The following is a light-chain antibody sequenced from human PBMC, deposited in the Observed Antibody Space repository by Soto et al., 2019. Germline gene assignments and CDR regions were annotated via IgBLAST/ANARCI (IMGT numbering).Light chain of an antibody. CDR1: QSISSW. CDR3: QQYNSYPLT. CDR2: KAS. J-gene: IGKJ4*01. V-gene: IGKV1-5*03. Sequence: DIQMTQSPYTLSASVGERVTITCWASQSISSWLAWYQQKPGKAPKLLIYKASSLESGVPSRFSGSGSGTEFTLTISSLQPDDFASYYCQQYNSYPLTIGGGTKVEIK.